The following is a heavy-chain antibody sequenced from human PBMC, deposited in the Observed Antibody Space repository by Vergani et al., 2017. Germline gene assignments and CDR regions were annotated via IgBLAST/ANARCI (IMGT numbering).Heavy chain of an antibody. Sequence: QVQLQESGPGLVKPSQTLSLTCTVSGGSISSGGYYWSWIRQHPGKGLEWIGYIYYSGSTYYNPSLKSRVTISVDTSKNQFSLKLSSVPAADTAVYYCARDGVYRTYYDFWSGYIAEQHHTAVDPWGQGTLVTVSS. CDR1: GGSISSGGYY. V-gene: IGHV4-31*03. CDR3: ARDGVYRTYYDFWSGYIAEQHHTAVDP. CDR2: IYYSGST. J-gene: IGHJ5*02. D-gene: IGHD3-3*01.